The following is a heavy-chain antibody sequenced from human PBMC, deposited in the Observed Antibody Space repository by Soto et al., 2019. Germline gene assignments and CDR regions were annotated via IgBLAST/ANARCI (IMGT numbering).Heavy chain of an antibody. CDR3: ARVFATMIPGRGAFDN. CDR1: GYTFTSYG. J-gene: IGHJ4*02. V-gene: IGHV1-18*01. CDR2: ISAYNGNT. Sequence: AASVKVSCKASGYTFTSYGISWVRQAPGQGLEWMGWISAYNGNTNYAQKLQGRVTMTTDTSTSTAYMELRSLRSDDTAVYYCARVFATMIPGRGAFDNWGQETLVTVSS. D-gene: IGHD3-22*01.